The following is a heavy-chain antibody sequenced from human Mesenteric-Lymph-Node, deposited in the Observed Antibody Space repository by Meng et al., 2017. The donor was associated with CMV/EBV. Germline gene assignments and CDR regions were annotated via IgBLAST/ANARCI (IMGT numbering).Heavy chain of an antibody. CDR1: GFTFFTYG. V-gene: IGHV3-30*02. J-gene: IGHJ4*02. CDR2: IQHDGTNK. CDR3: ARSDWTFDY. D-gene: IGHD2-21*02. Sequence: GGSLRLSCAASGFTFFTYGMHWVRQAPGKGLEWVTFIQHDGTNKYYADSVKGRFTISRDNAKNSLYLQMNSLRAEDTAVYYCARSDWTFDYWGQGTLVTVSS.